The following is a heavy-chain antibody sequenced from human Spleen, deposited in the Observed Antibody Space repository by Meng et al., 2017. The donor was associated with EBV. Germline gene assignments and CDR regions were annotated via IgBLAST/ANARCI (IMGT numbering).Heavy chain of an antibody. CDR3: ARSYNAYATYFLDY. V-gene: IGHV4-4*02. CDR2: INPSGNT. J-gene: IGHJ4*02. Sequence: LQGAGTRLLTAAALSLTLCVVWCGSIRRYKWWSWHTPAKGKGRKWKSDINPSGNTSHSPSIKSSITMSIDKSTIQFSLNLTSVTAADTDVYYCARSYNAYATYFLDYWGQGTLVTVSS. CDR1: CGSIRRYKW. D-gene: IGHD4/OR15-4a*01.